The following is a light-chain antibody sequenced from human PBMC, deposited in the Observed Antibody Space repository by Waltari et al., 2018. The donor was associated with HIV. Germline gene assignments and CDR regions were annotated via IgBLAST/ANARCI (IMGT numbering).Light chain of an antibody. Sequence: DIQMTQSPSTLSASVGDRVTIPCRASQSISSWLAWYQQKPGKAPKLLIYKASSLQSGVPSRFSGSGSGTEFTLTISSLQPDDFATYHCQQYMSYRTFGQGTKVEIK. V-gene: IGKV1-5*03. CDR2: KAS. CDR1: QSISSW. J-gene: IGKJ1*01. CDR3: QQYMSYRT.